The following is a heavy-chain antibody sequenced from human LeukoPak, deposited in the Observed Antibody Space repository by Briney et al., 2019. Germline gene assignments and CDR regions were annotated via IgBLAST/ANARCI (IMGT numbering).Heavy chain of an antibody. CDR3: ARGGTRHYDILTGYYLITHYFDY. CDR2: ISTSSTYI. J-gene: IGHJ4*02. CDR1: GFTFNTYS. D-gene: IGHD3-9*01. V-gene: IGHV3-21*01. Sequence: GSLRLSCAASGFTFNTYSMNWVRQAPGRGLEWVSSISTSSTYIYYADSVKGRFTISRDNAKNSLYLQMNSLRAEDTAVYYCARGGTRHYDILTGYYLITHYFDYWGQGTLVTVSS.